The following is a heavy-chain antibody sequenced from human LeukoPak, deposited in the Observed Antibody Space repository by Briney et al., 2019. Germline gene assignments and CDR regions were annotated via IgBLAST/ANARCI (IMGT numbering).Heavy chain of an antibody. CDR3: ARLDRQLAAAGAGVSDY. J-gene: IGHJ4*02. D-gene: IGHD6-13*01. V-gene: IGHV4-39*01. Sequence: SETLSLTCTVSGGSISSSSYSWGWIRQPPGKGLEWIGSIYYSGSTYYNPSLKSRVTISVDTSKNQFSLKLRSVTVADTAVYYCARLDRQLAAAGAGVSDYWGQGTLVTVSS. CDR2: IYYSGST. CDR1: GGSISSSSYS.